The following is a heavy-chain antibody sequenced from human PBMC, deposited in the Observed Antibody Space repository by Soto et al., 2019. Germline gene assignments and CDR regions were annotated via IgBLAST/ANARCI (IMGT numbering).Heavy chain of an antibody. V-gene: IGHV4-39*01. J-gene: IGHJ4*02. D-gene: IGHD1-26*01. Sequence: SETLSLTCTVSGGSISSSSYYWGWIRKPPGKGLEWIGSIYYSGSTYYNPSLKSRVTISVDTSKNQFSLKLSSVTAADTAVYYCARPSGSYLYYFDYWGQGTLVTVSS. CDR1: GGSISSSSYY. CDR2: IYYSGST. CDR3: ARPSGSYLYYFDY.